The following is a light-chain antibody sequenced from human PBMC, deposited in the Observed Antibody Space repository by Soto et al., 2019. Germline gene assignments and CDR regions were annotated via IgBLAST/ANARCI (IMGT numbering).Light chain of an antibody. CDR3: QQSYSALSIT. V-gene: IGKV1-39*01. J-gene: IGKJ5*01. CDR2: AAS. Sequence: DIQMTQSPSSLSASVGDRVTITCRASESIARHLNWYQQRPGKAPKLLIYAASSLQHGVPSRFRGGGSGTDFTLTISNLQPDDFATYYCQQSYSALSITFGQGTRLEIK. CDR1: ESIARH.